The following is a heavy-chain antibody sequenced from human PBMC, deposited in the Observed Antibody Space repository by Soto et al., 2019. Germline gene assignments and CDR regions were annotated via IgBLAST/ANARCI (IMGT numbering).Heavy chain of an antibody. Sequence: SETLSLTCAVYGGSFSGYYWTWFRQPPGKGLEWIGSIFYSGNTYYNPSLKSRVTISVDTSKNQFSLRLSSVTAADTAVYYCARLPRGSYFDYWGQGTLVTVSS. CDR2: IFYSGNT. CDR1: GGSFSGYY. V-gene: IGHV4-34*12. J-gene: IGHJ4*02. D-gene: IGHD1-26*01. CDR3: ARLPRGSYFDY.